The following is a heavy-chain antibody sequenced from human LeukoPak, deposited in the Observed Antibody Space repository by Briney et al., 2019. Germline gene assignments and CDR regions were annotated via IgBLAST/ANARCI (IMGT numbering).Heavy chain of an antibody. CDR3: AVYGSGSTQFDY. CDR1: GYTFTSYG. J-gene: IGHJ4*02. Sequence: ASVKVSCKASGYTFTSYGISWVRQAPGQGLEWMGWISAYNGNTNYAQKLQGRVTMTTDTSTSTAYMELSSLRSEDTAVYYCAVYGSGSTQFDYWGQGTLVTVSS. D-gene: IGHD3-10*01. V-gene: IGHV1-18*01. CDR2: ISAYNGNT.